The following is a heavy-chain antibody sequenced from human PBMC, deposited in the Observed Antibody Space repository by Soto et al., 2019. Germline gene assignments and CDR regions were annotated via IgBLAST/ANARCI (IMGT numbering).Heavy chain of an antibody. V-gene: IGHV3-7*05. D-gene: IGHD1-7*01. CDR2: IREDGSEK. CDR3: ARDRGITGSTW. Sequence: GGSLRLSCAASGFIFSNYWMSWVRQAPGKGLEWVANIREDGSEKYYVDSVKGRFTISRDNAKNQLYLQMNGLRAEDTAVYYWARDRGITGSTWWGQGTLVTVSS. J-gene: IGHJ4*02. CDR1: GFIFSNYW.